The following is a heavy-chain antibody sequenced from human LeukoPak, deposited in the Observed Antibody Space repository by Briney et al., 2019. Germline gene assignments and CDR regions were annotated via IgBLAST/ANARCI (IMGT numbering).Heavy chain of an antibody. J-gene: IGHJ4*02. CDR3: ARGRYGDYDDY. V-gene: IGHV4-59*01. D-gene: IGHD4-17*01. CDR1: GGSISSYY. CDR2: IYYSGST. Sequence: SETLSLTCTVSGGSISSYYWSWIRQPPGKGLEWIGYIYYSGSTNYNPSLKSRVTIAVDTSKNQFSLKLSSVTAADTAVYYCARGRYGDYDDYWGQGTLVTVSS.